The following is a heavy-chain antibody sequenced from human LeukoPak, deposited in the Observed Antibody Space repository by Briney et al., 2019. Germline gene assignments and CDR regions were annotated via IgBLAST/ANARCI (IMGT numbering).Heavy chain of an antibody. D-gene: IGHD6-6*01. CDR1: GGSISSYY. CDR3: ARVAARAYYYYYMDV. J-gene: IGHJ6*03. V-gene: IGHV4-59*01. CDR2: IYYSGST. Sequence: PSETLSLICTVSGGSISSYYWSWIRQPPGKGLEWIGYIYYSGSTNYNPSLKSRVTISVDTSKNQFSLKLSSVTAADTAVYYCARVAARAYYYYYMDVWGKGTTVTVSS.